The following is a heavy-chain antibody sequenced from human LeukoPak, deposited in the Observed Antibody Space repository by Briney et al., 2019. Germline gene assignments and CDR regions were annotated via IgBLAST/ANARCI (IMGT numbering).Heavy chain of an antibody. CDR1: GFTFSSYW. CDR2: IKQDGSEK. J-gene: IGHJ4*02. D-gene: IGHD5-18*01. V-gene: IGHV3-7*01. CDR3: ARHLSGVTGYTYGRGIDY. Sequence: GGSLRLSCAASGFTFSSYWMSWVRQAPGKGLEWVANIKQDGSEKYYVDSVKGRFTISRDNAKNSLYLQMNSLRAEDTAVYYCARHLSGVTGYTYGRGIDYWGQGTLVTVSS.